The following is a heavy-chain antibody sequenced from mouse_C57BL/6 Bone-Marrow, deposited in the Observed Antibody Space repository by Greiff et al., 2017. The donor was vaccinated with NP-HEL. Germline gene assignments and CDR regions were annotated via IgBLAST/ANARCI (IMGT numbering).Heavy chain of an antibody. CDR3: AREGGYYGSPCAY. V-gene: IGHV3-6*01. D-gene: IGHD1-1*01. CDR1: GYSIISGYY. CDR2: ISYDGSN. J-gene: IGHJ3*01. Sequence: EVKLMESGPGLVKPSQSLSLTCSVTGYSIISGYYWNWIRQFPGNKLEWMAYISYDGSNNYNPSLKNRISITRDISKNQFFLKLTSVTTEDTATYYCAREGGYYGSPCAYWGQGTLVTVSA.